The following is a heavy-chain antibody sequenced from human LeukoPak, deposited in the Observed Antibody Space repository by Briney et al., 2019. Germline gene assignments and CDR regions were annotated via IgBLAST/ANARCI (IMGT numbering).Heavy chain of an antibody. CDR2: MNPNSGNT. D-gene: IGHD3-3*01. J-gene: IGHJ5*02. Sequence: ASVKVSCKASGYTFTSYDINWVRQATGQGLEWMGWMNPNSGNTGYAQKFQGRVTITRNTSISTAYMELSSLRSEDTAVYYCARGGGTRTYYDFWSGPTPLNWFDPWGQGNLVTVSS. CDR1: GYTFTSYD. V-gene: IGHV1-8*03. CDR3: ARGGGTRTYYDFWSGPTPLNWFDP.